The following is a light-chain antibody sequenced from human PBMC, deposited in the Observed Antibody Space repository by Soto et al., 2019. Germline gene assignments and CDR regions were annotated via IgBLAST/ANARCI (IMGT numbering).Light chain of an antibody. V-gene: IGKV3-15*01. CDR3: QQYNKWPPYT. CDR2: GAS. CDR1: QSISSN. J-gene: IGKJ2*01. Sequence: EIVMTQSPANLSVSPGERATLSCRASQSISSNLAWYQQKPGQGPRLLIYGASTRATGIPARFSGSGSGTEFSLTISSLQYEDVAVYYCQQYNKWPPYTFGQGTKLEIK.